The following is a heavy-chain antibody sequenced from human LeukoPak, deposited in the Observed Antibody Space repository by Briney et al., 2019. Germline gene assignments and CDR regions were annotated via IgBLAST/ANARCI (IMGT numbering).Heavy chain of an antibody. CDR3: ASTEPGYSSGWYYFDY. J-gene: IGHJ4*02. CDR1: GFTFSSYG. CDR2: ISGSGGST. D-gene: IGHD6-19*01. V-gene: IGHV3-23*01. Sequence: GGSLRLSCAASGFTFSSYGMHWVRQAPGKGLEWVSAISGSGGSTYYADSVKGRFTISRDNSKNTLYLQMNSLRAEDTAVYYCASTEPGYSSGWYYFDYWGQGTLVTVSS.